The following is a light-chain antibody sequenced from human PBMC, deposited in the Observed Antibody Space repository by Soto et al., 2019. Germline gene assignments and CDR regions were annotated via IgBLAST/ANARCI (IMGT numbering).Light chain of an antibody. CDR2: RTS. CDR1: QSVSSTY. V-gene: IGKV3-20*01. J-gene: IGKJ5*01. CDR3: QQFGSSVT. Sequence: ELVWTHSAAPLSLSPGERATRAFRASQSVSSTYLAWYQQKPGQAPRLLIYRTSTRATGIPDRFSGSGSGTDFTLTISRLEPEDFAVYYCQQFGSSVTFGQGTRLEIK.